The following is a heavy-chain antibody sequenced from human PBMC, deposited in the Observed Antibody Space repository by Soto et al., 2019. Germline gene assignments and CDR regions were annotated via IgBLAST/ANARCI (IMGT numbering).Heavy chain of an antibody. V-gene: IGHV1-3*01. D-gene: IGHD3-10*01. CDR2: INAGNGNT. J-gene: IGHJ4*02. CDR1: GYTFTSYA. Sequence: EASEKVCSKASGYTFTSYAMHWVRQAPGQRPEWMGWINAGNGNTKYSQKFQGRVTNTRDTPAITDYMELSSPRSENTAVYYCARDGWYYYGSGSYYDSRYYFDYWGKRTLGAVSS. CDR3: ARDGWYYYGSGSYYDSRYYFDY.